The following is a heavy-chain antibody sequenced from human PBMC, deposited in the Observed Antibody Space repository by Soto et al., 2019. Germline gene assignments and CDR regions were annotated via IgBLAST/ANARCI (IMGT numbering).Heavy chain of an antibody. J-gene: IGHJ5*02. Sequence: PSETLSLTCTVSGGSISSYYWSWIRQPAGKGLEWIGRIYTSGSTNYNPSLKSRVTMSVDTSKNQFSLKLSSVTAADTAVYYCARDYDSSGYNWFDPWGQGTLVTVSS. D-gene: IGHD3-22*01. CDR2: IYTSGST. V-gene: IGHV4-4*07. CDR1: GGSISSYY. CDR3: ARDYDSSGYNWFDP.